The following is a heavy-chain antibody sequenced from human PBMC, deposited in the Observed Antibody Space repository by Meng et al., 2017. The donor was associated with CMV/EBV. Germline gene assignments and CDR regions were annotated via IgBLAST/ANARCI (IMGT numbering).Heavy chain of an antibody. CDR1: GFTFSSYA. D-gene: IGHD1-26*01. CDR2: ISYDGSNK. V-gene: IGHV3-30*04. CDR3: ARDQWEHYFDF. J-gene: IGHJ4*02. Sequence: GESLKISCAASGFTFSSYAMHWVRQAPGKGLEWVAVISYDGSNKYYADSVKGRFTISRDNSKNTVYLQMNSLRVEDTGVYYCARDQWEHYFDFWGQGALVTVSS.